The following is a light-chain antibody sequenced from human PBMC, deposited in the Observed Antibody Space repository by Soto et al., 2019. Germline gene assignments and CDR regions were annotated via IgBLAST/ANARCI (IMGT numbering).Light chain of an antibody. CDR1: SSNIGAGYD. CDR3: QSYDSSLSGWV. Sequence: QAVVTQPPSVFGAPGQRVTISCTGSSSNIGAGYDVHWYQQLPGTAPKLLISGNSNRPSGVPDRFSGSKSGTSASLAITGLQAEDEADYYCQSYDSSLSGWVFGGGTKLTVL. V-gene: IGLV1-40*01. CDR2: GNS. J-gene: IGLJ3*02.